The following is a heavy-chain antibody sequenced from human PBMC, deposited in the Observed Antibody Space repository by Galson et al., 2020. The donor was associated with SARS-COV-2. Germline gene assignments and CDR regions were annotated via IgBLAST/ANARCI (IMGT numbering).Heavy chain of an antibody. Sequence: GESLKISCKVSGYTLTELSMHWVRQAPGKGLEWMGGFDPEDGETIYAQKFQGRVTMTEDTSTDTAYMELSSLRSEDTAVYYCATGFAVAGIITPPDYWGQGTLVTVSS. CDR2: FDPEDGET. CDR1: GYTLTELS. D-gene: IGHD6-19*01. V-gene: IGHV1-24*01. CDR3: ATGFAVAGIITPPDY. J-gene: IGHJ4*02.